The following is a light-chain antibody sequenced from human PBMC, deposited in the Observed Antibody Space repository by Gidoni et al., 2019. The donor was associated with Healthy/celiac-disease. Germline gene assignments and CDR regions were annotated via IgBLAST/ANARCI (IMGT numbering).Light chain of an antibody. CDR2: QAS. V-gene: IGLV3-1*01. CDR1: KLGDKY. Sequence: SYELTQPPSVSVSPGQTASITCSGDKLGDKYACWYQQKPGQSPVLVIYQASKRPAGIPERFSGSNSGNTATLTISGTQAMDEADYYCQAWDSSYVVFGGGTTLTVL. J-gene: IGLJ2*01. CDR3: QAWDSSYVV.